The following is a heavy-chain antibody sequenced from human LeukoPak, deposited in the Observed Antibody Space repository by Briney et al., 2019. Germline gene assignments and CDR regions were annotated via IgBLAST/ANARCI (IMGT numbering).Heavy chain of an antibody. J-gene: IGHJ4*02. V-gene: IGHV3-23*01. CDR2: ISGSGGST. CDR1: GFTLSSYA. CDR3: AKIFKSGFYDSSGYYSPDYY. D-gene: IGHD3-22*01. Sequence: GGSLRVSCAASGFTLSSYAMRWVRQAPGKGLEWVSAISGSGGSTYYADSVKGRFTISRDNSKNTLYLQMNSLRAEDTAVYYCAKIFKSGFYDSSGYYSPDYYWGQGTLVTVSS.